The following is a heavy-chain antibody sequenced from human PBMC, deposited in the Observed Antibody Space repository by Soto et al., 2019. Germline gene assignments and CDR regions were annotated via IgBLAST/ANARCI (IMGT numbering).Heavy chain of an antibody. V-gene: IGHV4-59*12. CDR2: IYYSGST. Sequence: SETLSLTCTVSGGSISSYYWSWIRQPPGKGLEWIGYIYYSGSTNYNPSLKSRVTISVDTSKNQFSLKLSSVTAADTAVYYCARADSIWFGESYLDYWGQGTLVTVSS. J-gene: IGHJ4*02. CDR3: ARADSIWFGESYLDY. D-gene: IGHD3-10*01. CDR1: GGSISSYY.